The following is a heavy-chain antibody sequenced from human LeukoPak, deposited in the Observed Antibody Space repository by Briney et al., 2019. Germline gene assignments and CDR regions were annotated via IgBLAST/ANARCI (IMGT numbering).Heavy chain of an antibody. J-gene: IGHJ5*02. CDR2: VYYSGDT. CDR3: ARDRNLNGERWFDP. D-gene: IGHD4-17*01. Sequence: SETLSLTCAVSGGSISSYYWSWIRQPPGKGPEWVGYVYYSGDTNYNPSLKSRVTISVDTSKNQFSLKLTSVTAADTAIYYCARDRNLNGERWFDPWGQGILVTVSS. CDR1: GGSISSYY. V-gene: IGHV4-59*01.